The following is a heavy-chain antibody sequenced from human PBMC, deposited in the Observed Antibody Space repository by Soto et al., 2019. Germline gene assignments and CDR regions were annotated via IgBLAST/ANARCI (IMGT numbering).Heavy chain of an antibody. CDR3: ARHYVDTIRVNPPTWYFAL. D-gene: IGHD5-18*01. CDR2: IYPGDSDA. CDR1: GYSFTSYW. J-gene: IGHJ2*01. Sequence: DVQLVQSGAEVKKPGESLKISCKGSGYSFTSYWIGWVRQMPGKGLEWMGIIYPGDSDARYSPSFQGQVIISADKSITPAYRQGKSLKAPATPMYYCARHYVDTIRVNPPTWYFALWGRGPLV. V-gene: IGHV5-51*01.